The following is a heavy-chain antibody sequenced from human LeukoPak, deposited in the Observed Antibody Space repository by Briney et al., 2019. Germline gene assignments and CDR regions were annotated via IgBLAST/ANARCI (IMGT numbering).Heavy chain of an antibody. Sequence: GGSLRLSCAASGFTFSSYAMSWVRQAPGKGLEWVSAISGSGGSTYYADSVKGRFTISRDNSRNTLYLQMNNLRTEDTAMYYCARDRSPLVGATRGSAFDLWGHGTVVAVSS. CDR3: ARDRSPLVGATRGSAFDL. J-gene: IGHJ3*01. D-gene: IGHD1-26*01. V-gene: IGHV3-23*01. CDR1: GFTFSSYA. CDR2: ISGSGGST.